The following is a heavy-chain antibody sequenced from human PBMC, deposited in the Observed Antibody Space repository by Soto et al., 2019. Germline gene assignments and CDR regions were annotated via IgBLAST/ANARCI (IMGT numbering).Heavy chain of an antibody. V-gene: IGHV1-18*01. Sequence: ASVKVSCKASGYTFTSYGISWVRQAPGQGLERMGWISAYNGNTNYAQKHQGRVTMTTDTSTSTAYMKLRSMRSDDTDVYYYKRDGRELLVPPTKVSSDNWGQGTLVTFSS. CDR1: GYTFTSYG. CDR3: KRDGRELLVPPTKVSSDN. D-gene: IGHD1-26*01. CDR2: ISAYNGNT. J-gene: IGHJ4*02.